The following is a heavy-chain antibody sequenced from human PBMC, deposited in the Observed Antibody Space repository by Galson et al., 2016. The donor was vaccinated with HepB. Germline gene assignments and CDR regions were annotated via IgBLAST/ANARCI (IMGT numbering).Heavy chain of an antibody. J-gene: IGHJ4*02. CDR1: GFTFSHYA. Sequence: SLRLSCAASGFTFSHYAMHWVRQPPGKGLEWVALTWFDGSHKYYGDSVKGRFTISRDNSKNTLYLHMNSLRAEDTAVYYCARDRGEGGDFIDYWGQGTLVTASS. CDR2: TWFDGSHK. V-gene: IGHV3-33*01. D-gene: IGHD4-17*01. CDR3: ARDRGEGGDFIDY.